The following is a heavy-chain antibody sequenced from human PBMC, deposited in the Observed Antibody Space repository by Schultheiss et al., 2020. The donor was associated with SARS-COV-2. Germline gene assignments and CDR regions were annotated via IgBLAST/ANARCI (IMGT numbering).Heavy chain of an antibody. V-gene: IGHV3-33*03. CDR2: IWYDGSNK. CDR1: GFTFSSYG. D-gene: IGHD6-6*01. J-gene: IGHJ4*02. CDR3: AKSRRGYSSSEFDY. Sequence: GGSLRLSCAASGFTFSSYGMHWVRQAPGKGLEWVAVIWYDGSNKYYADSVKGRFTISRDNAKNSLYLQMNSLRVEDTAVYYCAKSRRGYSSSEFDYWGQGTLVTVSS.